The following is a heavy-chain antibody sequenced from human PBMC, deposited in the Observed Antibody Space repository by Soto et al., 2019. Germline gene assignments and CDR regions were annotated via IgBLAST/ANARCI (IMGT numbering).Heavy chain of an antibody. J-gene: IGHJ5*02. CDR2: IIPIFGTA. V-gene: IGHV1-69*12. CDR3: ARADSITQFNWFDP. Sequence: QVQLVQSGTEVKKPGSSVRVSCKASGGTVSSYDISWMRQAPGQGLEWMGGIIPIFGTANYAQKFQGRVTITADESTSTAYMELSSLRSEDTAVYYCARADSITQFNWFDPWGQGTLVTVSS. CDR1: GGTVSSYD. D-gene: IGHD3-3*01.